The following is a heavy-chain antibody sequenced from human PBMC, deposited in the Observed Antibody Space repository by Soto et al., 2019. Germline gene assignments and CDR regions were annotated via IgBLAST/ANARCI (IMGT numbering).Heavy chain of an antibody. CDR2: IIPIFGTA. V-gene: IGHV1-69*01. Sequence: VQLVQSGAEVKKPGSSVKVSCKASGGTFSSYAISWVRQAPGQGLEWMGGIIPIFGTANYAQKFQGRVTITADESTSTAYMELSSLRSEDTAVYYCARGRRGIVVVPAAYGYYYGMDVWGQGTTVTVSS. J-gene: IGHJ6*02. CDR1: GGTFSSYA. D-gene: IGHD2-2*01. CDR3: ARGRRGIVVVPAAYGYYYGMDV.